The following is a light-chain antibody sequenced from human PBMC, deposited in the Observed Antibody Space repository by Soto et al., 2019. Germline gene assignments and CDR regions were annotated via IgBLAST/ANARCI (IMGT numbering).Light chain of an antibody. CDR3: SSYTAGSTNV. V-gene: IGLV2-14*03. Sequence: QSALTQPASVSGSPGQSITISCTGTSSDVGAYNFVSWYRQDPGKAPKLLIYEVSNRPSGISSRFSASKSGLRASLTISGLRAEDEADYYYSSYTAGSTNVFGSGTQLTVL. J-gene: IGLJ1*01. CDR1: SSDVGAYNF. CDR2: EVS.